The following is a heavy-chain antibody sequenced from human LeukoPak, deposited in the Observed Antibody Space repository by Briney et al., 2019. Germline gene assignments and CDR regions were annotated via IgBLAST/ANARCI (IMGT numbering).Heavy chain of an antibody. CDR3: AKDILSGSYSLSYFDY. Sequence: PGGSLRLSCAASGFTFSSYAMSWVRQAPGKGLEWVSAISGSGGSTYYADSVKGRFTISRDNSKNTLYLQMNSLRAEDTAVYYCAKDILSGSYSLSYFDYWGQGTLVTVSS. CDR1: GFTFSSYA. V-gene: IGHV3-23*01. D-gene: IGHD1-26*01. J-gene: IGHJ4*02. CDR2: ISGSGGST.